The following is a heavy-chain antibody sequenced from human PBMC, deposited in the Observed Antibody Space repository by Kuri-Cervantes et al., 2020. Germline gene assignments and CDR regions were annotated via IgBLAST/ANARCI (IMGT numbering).Heavy chain of an antibody. CDR1: GGSISSYY. V-gene: IGHV4-59*01. Sequence: SETLSLTCTVSGGSISSYYWSWIRQPPGKGLEWIGYIYYSGSTNYNPSLKSRVTISVDTSKNQFSLKLSSVTAADTAVYYCARDTIVATTRYGDYYYYYGMDVWGQGTTVTVSS. CDR2: IYYSGST. CDR3: ARDTIVATTRYGDYYYYYGMDV. J-gene: IGHJ6*02. D-gene: IGHD5-12*01.